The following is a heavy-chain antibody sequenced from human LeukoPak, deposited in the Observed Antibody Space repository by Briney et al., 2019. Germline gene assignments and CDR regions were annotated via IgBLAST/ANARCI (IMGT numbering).Heavy chain of an antibody. Sequence: SGPALVKPTQTLTLTCTFSGFSLSTSGMCVSWIRQPPGKALEWLARIDWDDYVYYSTSLKTRLTISKDTSKNQVVLTMTNIDPVGTATYYCALMGGTTSCYGEDYWGQGTLVIVSS. CDR2: IDWDDYV. J-gene: IGHJ4*02. D-gene: IGHD2-2*01. CDR3: ALMGGTTSCYGEDY. CDR1: GFSLSTSGMC. V-gene: IGHV2-70*11.